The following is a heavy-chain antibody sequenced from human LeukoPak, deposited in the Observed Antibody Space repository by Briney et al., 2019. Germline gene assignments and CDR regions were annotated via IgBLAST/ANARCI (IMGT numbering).Heavy chain of an antibody. V-gene: IGHV3-53*01. CDR2: IYSGGST. J-gene: IGHJ4*02. CDR1: GFTVSSNY. Sequence: PGGSLRLSCAASGFTVSSNYMSWVRQAPGKGLEWVSVIYSGGSTYYADSVKGRFTISRDNSKNTLYLQMNSLRAEDTAVYYCAKEDSGWYSRGYFDYWGQGTLVTVSS. D-gene: IGHD6-19*01. CDR3: AKEDSGWYSRGYFDY.